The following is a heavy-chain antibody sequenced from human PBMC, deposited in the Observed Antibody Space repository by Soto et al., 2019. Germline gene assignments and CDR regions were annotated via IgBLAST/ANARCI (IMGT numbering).Heavy chain of an antibody. CDR2: IYTTRSP. Sequence: SETLSLTCTVSGYSVSKYYWNWIRQPAGKGLEWIGRIYTTRSPNYNPSLKSRVTMSVDTSKNQFSLKLNLSSVTAADTAGYYCARSPAYGDY. J-gene: IGHJ4*01. CDR3: ARSPAYGDY. V-gene: IGHV4-4*07. CDR1: GYSVSKYY. D-gene: IGHD4-17*01.